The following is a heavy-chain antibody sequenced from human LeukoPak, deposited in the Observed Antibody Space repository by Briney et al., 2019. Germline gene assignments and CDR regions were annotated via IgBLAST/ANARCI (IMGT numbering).Heavy chain of an antibody. CDR1: GGSISSYY. J-gene: IGHJ4*02. D-gene: IGHD5-18*01. V-gene: IGHV4-59*01. CDR2: IYYSGST. Sequence: SETLSLTCTVSGGSISSYYWSWIRQPPGKGLEWIGYIYYSGSTSYNPSLKSRVTISADTSKSQFSLKLNSVTAADTALYYCAREVKVGNTDMGYYFDYWGQGILVTVSS. CDR3: AREVKVGNTDMGYYFDY.